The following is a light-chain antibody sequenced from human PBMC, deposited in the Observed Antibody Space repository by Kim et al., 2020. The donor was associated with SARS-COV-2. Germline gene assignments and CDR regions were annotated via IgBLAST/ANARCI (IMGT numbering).Light chain of an antibody. CDR3: QTWDTDSSWV. CDR2: VNSDGSH. CDR1: SGHSGYP. V-gene: IGLV4-69*01. J-gene: IGLJ3*02. Sequence: SVKLTCTRTSGHSGYPITWHQQQPQKGPRYLMKVNSDGSHYKGDGISDRFSGSSSGAERYLTISSLQSEDEGDYYCQTWDTDSSWVFGGGTQLTVL.